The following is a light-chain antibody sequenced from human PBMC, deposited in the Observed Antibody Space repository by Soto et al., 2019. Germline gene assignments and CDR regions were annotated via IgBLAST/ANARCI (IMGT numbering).Light chain of an antibody. V-gene: IGKV3-11*01. CDR3: QQYDDSLSSFT. CDR2: DAS. CDR1: QSVSSY. J-gene: IGKJ2*01. Sequence: EIVLTQSPATLSLSPGERATLSCRASQSVSSYLAWYQQKPGQAPRLLIYDASNRATGIPDRFSGRGSGTDFTLTISRLEPEDFAVYYCQQYDDSLSSFTFGQGTNLEIK.